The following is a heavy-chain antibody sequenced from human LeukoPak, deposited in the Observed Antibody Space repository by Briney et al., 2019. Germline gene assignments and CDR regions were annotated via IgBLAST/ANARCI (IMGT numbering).Heavy chain of an antibody. CDR3: ASLRNIAASDLDAFDI. J-gene: IGHJ3*02. V-gene: IGHV3-7*02. D-gene: IGHD6-13*01. CDR1: GFTFSSYW. Sequence: PGGSLRLSCAASGFTFSSYWMSWVRQAPGKGLEWVANIKQDGSARYYVDSVKGRFTISRDNARDSLYLQMNSLRAEDTAVYYCASLRNIAASDLDAFDIWGQGTMVTVSS. CDR2: IKQDGSAR.